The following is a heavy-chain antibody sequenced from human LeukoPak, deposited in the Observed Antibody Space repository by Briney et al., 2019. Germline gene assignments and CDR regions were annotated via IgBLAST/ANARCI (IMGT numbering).Heavy chain of an antibody. V-gene: IGHV4-59*01. CDR1: GGSISSYY. D-gene: IGHD6-19*01. CDR2: IYYSGST. Sequence: PSETLSLTCTVSGGSISSYYWSWIRQPPGKGLEWIGYIYYSGSTNYNPSLKSRVTISVDTSKNQFSLKLSSVTAADTAVSYCASGIAVAGLDYWGQGTLVTVSS. J-gene: IGHJ4*02. CDR3: ASGIAVAGLDY.